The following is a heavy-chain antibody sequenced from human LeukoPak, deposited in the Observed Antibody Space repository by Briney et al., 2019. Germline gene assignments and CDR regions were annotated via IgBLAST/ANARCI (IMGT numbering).Heavy chain of an antibody. V-gene: IGHV3-66*01. Sequence: PGGSLRLSCAASGFAVSSNYMSWVRQAPGKGLEWVSVIYSGGSTYYADSVKGRFTISRDNSKNTLYLQMNSLRAEDTAVYYCARSDSGSYYYWGQGTLVTVSS. CDR1: GFAVSSNY. D-gene: IGHD1-26*01. CDR2: IYSGGST. CDR3: ARSDSGSYYY. J-gene: IGHJ4*02.